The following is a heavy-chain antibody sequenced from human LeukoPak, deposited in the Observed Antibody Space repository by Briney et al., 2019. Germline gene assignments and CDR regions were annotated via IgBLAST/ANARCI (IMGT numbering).Heavy chain of an antibody. Sequence: PGGSLRLSCAASGFTFNSYAMNWVRQAPGKGLEWVSAISGSGGSTYYADSVKGRFTISRDNSKNTLYLQMNSLRAEDTAVYYCAKYRGSYRYYFDYWGQGTLVTVSS. CDR3: AKYRGSYRYYFDY. D-gene: IGHD1-26*01. CDR1: GFTFNSYA. J-gene: IGHJ4*02. CDR2: ISGSGGST. V-gene: IGHV3-23*01.